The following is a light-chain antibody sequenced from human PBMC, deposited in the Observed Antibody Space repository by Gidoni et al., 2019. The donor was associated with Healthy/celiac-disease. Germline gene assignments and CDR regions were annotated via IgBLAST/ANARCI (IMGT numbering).Light chain of an antibody. J-gene: IGLJ2*01. V-gene: IGLV3-21*02. Sequence: SSVLTQPPSVSVAPGQTARITCGGNNIGSKSGHWYQQKPGQAPVLVVYDESDRPSGIPERFSGSNSGNTATLTISRVEAGDEADYYCQVWDSSSDHVVFGGGTKLTVL. CDR3: QVWDSSSDHVV. CDR2: DES. CDR1: NIGSKS.